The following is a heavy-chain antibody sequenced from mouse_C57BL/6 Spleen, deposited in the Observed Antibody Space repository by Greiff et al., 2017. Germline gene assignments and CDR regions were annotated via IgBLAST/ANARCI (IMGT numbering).Heavy chain of an antibody. J-gene: IGHJ2*01. CDR2: IYPGSGST. CDR1: GYTFTSYW. D-gene: IGHD2-3*01. Sequence: VQLQQPGAELVKPGASVKMSCKASGYTFTSYWITWVEQRPGQGLEWNGDIYPGSGSTNYNEKFKSKATLTVDTSSSTAYMQLSSLTSEDSAVCYCASKGLYDGYFDDWGQGTTLTVSS. V-gene: IGHV1-55*01. CDR3: ASKGLYDGYFDD.